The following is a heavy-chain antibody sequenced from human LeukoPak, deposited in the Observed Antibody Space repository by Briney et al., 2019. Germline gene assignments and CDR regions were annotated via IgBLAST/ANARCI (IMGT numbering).Heavy chain of an antibody. CDR3: ARDMVHESYGMDV. D-gene: IGHD4/OR15-4a*01. CDR2: INSDGSST. Sequence: HPGGSLRLSCAASGFTFRSYSMNWVRQAPGKGLVWVSRINSDGSSTSYADSVKGRFTISRDNAKNTLYLQMNSLRAEDTAVYYCARDMVHESYGMDVWGQGTTVTVSS. J-gene: IGHJ6*02. V-gene: IGHV3-74*01. CDR1: GFTFRSYS.